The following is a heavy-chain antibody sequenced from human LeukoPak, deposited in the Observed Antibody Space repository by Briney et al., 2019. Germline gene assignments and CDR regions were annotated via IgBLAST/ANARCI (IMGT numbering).Heavy chain of an antibody. CDR3: ASSYSYGGGDFDY. D-gene: IGHD5-18*01. V-gene: IGHV1-2*02. J-gene: IGHJ4*02. CDR1: GYTFSAYY. CDR2: INPNNGGT. Sequence: ASVKVSCKASGYTFSAYYMHWVRQAPGQGLEWMGWINPNNGGTKYAQKFQGRVTMTRDTSISTAYMELSRLRSDDTAVYYCASSYSYGGGDFDYWGQGTLVTVSS.